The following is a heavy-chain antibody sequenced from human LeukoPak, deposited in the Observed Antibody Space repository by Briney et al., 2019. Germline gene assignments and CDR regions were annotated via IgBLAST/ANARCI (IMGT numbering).Heavy chain of an antibody. D-gene: IGHD1-26*01. CDR1: GGSFSGYY. CDR2: INHSGST. CDR3: ARDQDSGSYSYYYYYYMDV. V-gene: IGHV4-34*01. J-gene: IGHJ6*03. Sequence: TSETLSLTCAVYGGSFSGYYWSWIRQPPGKGLEWIGEINHSGSTNYNPSLKSRVTISVDTSKNQFSLKLSSVTAADTAVYYCARDQDSGSYSYYYYYYMDVWGKGTTVTVSS.